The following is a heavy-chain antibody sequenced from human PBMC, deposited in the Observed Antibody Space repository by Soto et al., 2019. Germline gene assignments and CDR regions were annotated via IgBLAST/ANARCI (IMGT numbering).Heavy chain of an antibody. CDR2: MYHSGTF. Sequence: SETVSLTXAVSGGSIGGVGYSWSWIRQPPGGGLEWIGYMYHSGTFLKSPSLKTRLTMSLDMSKNQFSLTLNSMTAADTAVYYCARAQFYSGSGNYNNLMFDAWGQGIQVTVSS. D-gene: IGHD3-10*01. V-gene: IGHV4-30-2*01. CDR3: ARAQFYSGSGNYNNLMFDA. CDR1: GGSIGGVGYS. J-gene: IGHJ5*02.